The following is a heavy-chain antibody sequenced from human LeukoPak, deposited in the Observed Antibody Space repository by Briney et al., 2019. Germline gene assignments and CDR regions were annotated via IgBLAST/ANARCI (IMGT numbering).Heavy chain of an antibody. CDR1: GGSFSGCY. D-gene: IGHD6-13*01. CDR2: INHSGST. J-gene: IGHJ4*02. CDR3: ARGRRGYSSSWYDY. Sequence: SETLSLTCAVYGGSFSGCYWSWIRQPPGKGLEWIGEINHSGSTNYNPSLRSRVTISVDMSKNQFSLKLSSVTAADTAVYYCARGRRGYSSSWYDYWGQGTLVTVSS. V-gene: IGHV4-34*01.